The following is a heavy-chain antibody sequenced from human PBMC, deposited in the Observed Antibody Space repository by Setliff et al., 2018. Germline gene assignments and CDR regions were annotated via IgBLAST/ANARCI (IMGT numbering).Heavy chain of an antibody. J-gene: IGHJ6*02. V-gene: IGHV7-4-1*02. Sequence: ASVKVSCKASGYTFTSYGTSWVRQAPGQGLEWMGWINTNTGNPTYAQGFTGRFVFSLYTSVSTAYLQISSLKAEDTAVYYCARRQGANWGSDYYYGMDVWGQGTTVTVSS. CDR2: INTNTGNP. CDR1: GYTFTSYG. CDR3: ARRQGANWGSDYYYGMDV. D-gene: IGHD7-27*01.